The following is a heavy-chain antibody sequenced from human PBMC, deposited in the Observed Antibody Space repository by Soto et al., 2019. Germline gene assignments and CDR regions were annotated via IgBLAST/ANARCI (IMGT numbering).Heavy chain of an antibody. CDR2: IYYSGST. D-gene: IGHD3-22*01. J-gene: IGHJ5*02. Sequence: QVQLQESGPGLVKPSETLSLTCTVSGGSISSYYWSWIRQPPGKGLEWIGYIYYSGSTNYNPSLKSRVTISVDTSKNQFSLELSSVTAADTAVYYCARASYYYDRSGAYNWFDPWGQGTLVTVSS. V-gene: IGHV4-59*01. CDR3: ARASYYYDRSGAYNWFDP. CDR1: GGSISSYY.